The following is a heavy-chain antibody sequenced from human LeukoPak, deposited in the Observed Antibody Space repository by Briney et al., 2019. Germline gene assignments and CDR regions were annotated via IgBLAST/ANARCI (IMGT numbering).Heavy chain of an antibody. J-gene: IGHJ3*02. V-gene: IGHV4-59*01. Sequence: SETLSLTCTVSGVSITRSYWSWIRQPPGKGLEWIGHICDTGSTNYNSSLKSRVTISVDTSKNQFSLNLSSVTAADTAVYYCARDSADYVAFDIWGQGSMVTVSS. CDR1: GVSITRSY. CDR2: ICDTGST. D-gene: IGHD4/OR15-4a*01. CDR3: ARDSADYVAFDI.